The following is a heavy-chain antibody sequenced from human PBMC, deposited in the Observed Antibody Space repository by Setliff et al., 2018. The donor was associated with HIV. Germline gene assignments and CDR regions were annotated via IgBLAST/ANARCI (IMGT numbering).Heavy chain of an antibody. D-gene: IGHD3-3*01. J-gene: IGHJ4*02. V-gene: IGHV4-61*09. CDR3: ARRRSPPSGFYS. Sequence: SETLSLTCTVSGGSISSGTYFWSWIRQPAGKGLEWIGHIHTSGNANYNPPLKSRGTISVDTSKNQFSLKLTSVTAADTAVYYCARRRSPPSGFYSWGRGTLVTVSS. CDR1: GGSISSGTYF. CDR2: IHTSGNA.